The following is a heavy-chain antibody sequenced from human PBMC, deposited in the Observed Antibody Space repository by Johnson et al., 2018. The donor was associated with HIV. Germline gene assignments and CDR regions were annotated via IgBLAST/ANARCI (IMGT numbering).Heavy chain of an antibody. D-gene: IGHD6-6*01. CDR3: ATAARLFDAFDI. Sequence: QVQLVESGGGVVQPGRSLRLSCAASGFTFSSYGMHWVRQAPGKGLEWVAVISYDGSNKYYADSVKGRFTLSRDNSKNTLYLQMDSLRPEDTAVYYCATAARLFDAFDIWGQGTMVTVSS. CDR2: ISYDGSNK. J-gene: IGHJ3*02. CDR1: GFTFSSYG. V-gene: IGHV3-30*03.